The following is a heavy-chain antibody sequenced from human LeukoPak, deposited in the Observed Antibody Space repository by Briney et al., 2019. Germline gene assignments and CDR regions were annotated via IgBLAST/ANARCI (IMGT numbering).Heavy chain of an antibody. D-gene: IGHD4-17*01. Sequence: SGGSLRLSCAASGVTFNNAWMTWVRQAPGKGLEWVGRIKSKTEGGTTDYATPVKGRFTISRDDSRNTLYLQMNSLETEDTAVYYCTTGAYGDYYFDNWGQGTLVSVSS. CDR2: IKSKTEGGTT. V-gene: IGHV3-15*01. J-gene: IGHJ4*02. CDR1: GVTFNNAW. CDR3: TTGAYGDYYFDN.